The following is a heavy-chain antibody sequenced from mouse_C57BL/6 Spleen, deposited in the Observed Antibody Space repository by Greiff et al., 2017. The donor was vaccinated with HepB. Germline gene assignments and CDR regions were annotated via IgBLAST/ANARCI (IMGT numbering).Heavy chain of an antibody. V-gene: IGHV1-50*01. CDR3: ARSHYYGSPFAY. D-gene: IGHD1-1*01. CDR2: IDPSDSYT. Sequence: QVQLQQPGAELVKPGASVKLSCKASGYTFTSYWMQWVKQRPGQGLEWIGEIDPSDSYTNYNQKFKGKATLTVDTSSSTAYMQLSSLTSEDSAVYYCARSHYYGSPFAYWGQGTLVTVSA. CDR1: GYTFTSYW. J-gene: IGHJ3*01.